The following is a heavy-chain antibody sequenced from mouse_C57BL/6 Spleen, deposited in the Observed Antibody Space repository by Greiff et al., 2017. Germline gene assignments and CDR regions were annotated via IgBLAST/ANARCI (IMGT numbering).Heavy chain of an antibody. Sequence: VQLQQPGAELVKPGASVKLSCKASGYTFTSYWMQWVKQRPGQGLEWIGEIDPSDSYTNYNQKFKGKATLTVNTSSPTAYNQLSSLTSEDSAVYYCASGKNASWYYFDYWGQGTTRTVSS. J-gene: IGHJ2*01. CDR3: ASGKNASWYYFDY. D-gene: IGHD6-1*01. CDR1: GYTFTSYW. V-gene: IGHV1-50*01. CDR2: IDPSDSYT.